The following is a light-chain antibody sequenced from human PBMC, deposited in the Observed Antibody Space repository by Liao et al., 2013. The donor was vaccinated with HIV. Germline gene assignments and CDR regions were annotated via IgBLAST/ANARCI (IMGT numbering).Light chain of an antibody. CDR1: KLGDKY. CDR3: QVWDSPSDHYV. V-gene: IGLV3-1*01. J-gene: IGLJ1*01. CDR2: YDD. Sequence: SYELTQPPSVSVSPGQTASITCSGDKLGDKYACWYQHKPGQAPVLVIYYDDDRPSGIPERFSGSNSANTATLTISGVEAGDEADYYCQVWDSPSDHYVFGTGTKVTVL.